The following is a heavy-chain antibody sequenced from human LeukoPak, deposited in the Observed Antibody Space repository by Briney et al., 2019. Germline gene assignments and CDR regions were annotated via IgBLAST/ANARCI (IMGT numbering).Heavy chain of an antibody. CDR1: GFTFSSYA. CDR3: ARGIKVDTFYYFDY. D-gene: IGHD5-18*01. CDR2: ISSNGGST. V-gene: IGHV3-64*01. Sequence: QPGGSLRLSCAASGFTFSSYAMHWVRQAPGKGLEYVSAISSNGGSTYYANSVKGKFTISRDNSKNTLYLQMGSLRAEDMAVYYSARGIKVDTFYYFDYWGQGTLVTVSS. J-gene: IGHJ4*02.